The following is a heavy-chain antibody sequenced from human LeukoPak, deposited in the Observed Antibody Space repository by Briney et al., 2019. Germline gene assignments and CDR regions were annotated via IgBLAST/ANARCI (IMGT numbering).Heavy chain of an antibody. CDR2: INHSGST. V-gene: IGHV4-34*01. J-gene: IGHJ6*03. CDR1: GGSFSGYY. CDR3: ARRSGTRYYYYHMDV. Sequence: PSETLSLTCAVYGGSFSGYYWSWIRQPPGKGLEWIGEINHSGSTNYNPSLKSRVTISVDTSKNQFSLKLSSVTAADTAVYYCARRSGTRYYYYHMDVWGKGTTVTVSS. D-gene: IGHD3-3*01.